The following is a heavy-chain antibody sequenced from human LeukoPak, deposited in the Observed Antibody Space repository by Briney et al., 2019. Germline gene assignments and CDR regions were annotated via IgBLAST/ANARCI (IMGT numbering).Heavy chain of an antibody. CDR2: IYSSGST. J-gene: IGHJ6*02. CDR1: GGSISSYY. D-gene: IGHD7-27*01. Sequence: SETLSLTCTVSGGSISSYYWSWIRQPAGKGLEWIGRIYSSGSTDYNPALKSRVTMSVDTSKNQFSLKLTSVTAADTAVYYCARDRWENWGYYGMDVWGQGTTVTVSS. CDR3: ARDRWENWGYYGMDV. V-gene: IGHV4-4*07.